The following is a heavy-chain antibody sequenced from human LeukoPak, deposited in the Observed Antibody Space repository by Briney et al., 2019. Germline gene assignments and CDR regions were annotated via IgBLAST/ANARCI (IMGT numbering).Heavy chain of an antibody. CDR3: AAEGRIAAEAAFDI. CDR2: IQYDGSNK. Sequence: GGSLRLSCAASGFTFSSHGMHWVRQAPGKGLEWVAFIQYDGSNKKYADAVKGRFTISRDNSKNTLYLQMNSLRAEDTAVYYCAAEGRIAAEAAFDIWGQGTMVTVSS. V-gene: IGHV3-30*02. CDR1: GFTFSSHG. D-gene: IGHD6-13*01. J-gene: IGHJ3*02.